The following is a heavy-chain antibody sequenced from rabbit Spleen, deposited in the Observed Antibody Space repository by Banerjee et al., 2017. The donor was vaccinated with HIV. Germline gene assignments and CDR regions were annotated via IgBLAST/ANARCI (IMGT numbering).Heavy chain of an antibody. CDR3: ARDSGSSFSSYGMDL. CDR1: GVSFSDDSY. V-gene: IGHV1S40*01. D-gene: IGHD7-1*01. CDR2: IDAGSSGFT. J-gene: IGHJ6*01. Sequence: QSLEESGGGLVQPEGSLTLTCKASGVSFSDDSYMCWVRQAPGKGLEWIACIDAGSSGFTYFASWAKGRFTISKTSSTTVTLQMTSLTAADTATYFCARDSGSSFSSYGMDLWGQGTLVTVS.